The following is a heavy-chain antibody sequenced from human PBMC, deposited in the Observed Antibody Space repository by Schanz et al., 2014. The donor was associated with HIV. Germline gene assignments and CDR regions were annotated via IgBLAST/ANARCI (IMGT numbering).Heavy chain of an antibody. V-gene: IGHV3-11*04. CDR1: GITFSDYY. CDR2: ISSSGNTI. D-gene: IGHD5-12*01. CDR3: ARGSGFLDYYYYGMDV. J-gene: IGHJ6*02. Sequence: QVQLVESGGGLVKSGGSLRLSCAASGITFSDYYMSWIRQAPGKGLEWVAYISSSGNTINYADSVKGRFTISRDNAKNSLFLQMNSLRADDTAVYYCARGSGFLDYYYYGMDVRGQGTTVTVSS.